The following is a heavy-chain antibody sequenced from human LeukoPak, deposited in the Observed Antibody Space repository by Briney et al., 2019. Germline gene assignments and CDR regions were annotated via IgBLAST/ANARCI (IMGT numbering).Heavy chain of an antibody. V-gene: IGHV5-51*01. D-gene: IGHD6-6*01. CDR3: AQTGYSSSLGAFDI. J-gene: IGHJ3*02. Sequence: RGESMKISCKGSGYSFTRYWIGWLRQMPGKGLEWMGIIYPGDSDTRYSPSFQGQVTISADKSISTAYLQWSSLKASDTAMYYCAQTGYSSSLGAFDIWGQGTMVTVSS. CDR1: GYSFTRYW. CDR2: IYPGDSDT.